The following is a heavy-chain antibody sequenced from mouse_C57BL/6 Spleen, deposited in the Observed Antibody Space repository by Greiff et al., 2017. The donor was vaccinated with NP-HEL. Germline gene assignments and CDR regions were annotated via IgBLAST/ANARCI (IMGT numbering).Heavy chain of an antibody. J-gene: IGHJ4*01. V-gene: IGHV14-1*01. CDR1: GFNIKDYY. Sequence: EVQLQQSGAELVRPGASVKLSCTASGFNIKDYYMHWVKQRPEQGLEWIGRIDPEDGDTEYAPKFQGKATMTADTSSNTAYLQLSSLTSEDTAVDYCTTAQATLYAMDYWGQGTSVTVSS. D-gene: IGHD3-2*02. CDR2: IDPEDGDT. CDR3: TTAQATLYAMDY.